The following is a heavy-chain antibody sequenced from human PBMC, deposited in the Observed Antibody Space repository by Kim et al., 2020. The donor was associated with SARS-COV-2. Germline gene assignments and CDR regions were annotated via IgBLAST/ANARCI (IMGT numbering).Heavy chain of an antibody. CDR3: ASVYGSVGATQQGNFDY. J-gene: IGHJ4*02. V-gene: IGHV4-34*01. D-gene: IGHD1-26*01. Sequence: LKSRVTISVDTSKNQFSLKLSSVTAADTAVYYCASVYGSVGATQQGNFDYWGQGTLVTVSS.